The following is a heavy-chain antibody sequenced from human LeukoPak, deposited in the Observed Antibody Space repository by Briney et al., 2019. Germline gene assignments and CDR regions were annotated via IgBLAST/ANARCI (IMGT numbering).Heavy chain of an antibody. CDR1: GSTFTSYG. J-gene: IGHJ4*02. D-gene: IGHD4-23*01. CDR2: ISDYNGDT. CDR3: ARQLRWDQYYFDY. Sequence: GASVKLSCKASGSTFTSYGFSWWRQAPGHGLEWMGWISDYNGDTKYALNLQGRVTMTTDTSTSTAYMELRSLRSDDTAVYYCARQLRWDQYYFDYWGQGTLVTVSS. V-gene: IGHV1-18*01.